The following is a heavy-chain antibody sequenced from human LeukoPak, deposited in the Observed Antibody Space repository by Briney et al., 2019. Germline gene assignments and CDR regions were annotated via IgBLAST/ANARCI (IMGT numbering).Heavy chain of an antibody. CDR1: GFTFTNYW. V-gene: IGHV3-7*01. Sequence: PGGSLRLSCAASGFTFTNYWMSWVRQAPGKGLEWVASIKEGGSEKYYVDSEKGRFTISRDNAKNSLYLQMNSLRAEDTAVYYCARETTVSLYSWFDPWGQGTLVTVSS. CDR3: ARETTVSLYSWFDP. D-gene: IGHD4-11*01. CDR2: IKEGGSEK. J-gene: IGHJ5*02.